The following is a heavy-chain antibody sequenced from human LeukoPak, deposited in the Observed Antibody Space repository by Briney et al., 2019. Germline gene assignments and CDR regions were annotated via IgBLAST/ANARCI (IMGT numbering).Heavy chain of an antibody. V-gene: IGHV1-8*02. CDR2: MNPNSGNT. J-gene: IGHJ4*02. Sequence: GASVKVSCKASGYTFTSYGISWVRQAPGQGLEWMGWMNPNSGNTGYAQKFQGRVTMTRNTSISTAYMELSSLRSEDTAVYYCARHMVRGAPDWGQGTLVTVSS. CDR3: ARHMVRGAPD. D-gene: IGHD3-10*01. CDR1: GYTFTSYG.